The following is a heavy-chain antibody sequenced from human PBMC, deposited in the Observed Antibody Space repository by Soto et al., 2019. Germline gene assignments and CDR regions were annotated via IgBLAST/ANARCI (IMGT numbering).Heavy chain of an antibody. V-gene: IGHV4-31*03. CDR2: IYYSGST. CDR1: GGSISNGGYY. D-gene: IGHD3-9*01. CDR3: ARSGQFVLRYFDWSPNWFDP. Sequence: SETLSLTCTVSGGSISNGGYYWSWIRQHPGKGLEWIGYIYYSGSTYYNPSLKSRVTISVDTSKNQFSLKLSSVTAAETAVYYCARSGQFVLRYFDWSPNWFDPWGQGTLVTVSS. J-gene: IGHJ5*02.